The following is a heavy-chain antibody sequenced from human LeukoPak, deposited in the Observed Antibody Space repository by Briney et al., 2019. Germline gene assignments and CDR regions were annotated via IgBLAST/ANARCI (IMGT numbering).Heavy chain of an antibody. Sequence: SVMVSCKATGRIFSTYVISRVRQAPGQGLEWMGGIIPIFGTANYAQKFQGRVTITADESTSTAYMELSSLRSEDTAVYYCARAAYSSSYAAGYWGQGTLVTVSS. CDR1: GRIFSTYV. CDR2: IIPIFGTA. D-gene: IGHD6-6*01. J-gene: IGHJ4*02. CDR3: ARAAYSSSYAAGY. V-gene: IGHV1-69*13.